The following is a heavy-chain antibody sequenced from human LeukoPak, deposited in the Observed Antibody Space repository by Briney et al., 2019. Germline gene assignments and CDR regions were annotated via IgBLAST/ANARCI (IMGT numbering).Heavy chain of an antibody. CDR3: ARLGARSSGDLDY. V-gene: IGHV4-59*08. J-gene: IGHJ4*02. Sequence: SETLSLTCTVSGGSISSYYWSWIRQPPGKGLEWIGYIYYSGSTNYNPSLKSRVTISVYTSKNQFSLKLSSVTAADTAVYYCARLGARSSGDLDYWGQGTLVTVSS. CDR2: IYYSGST. D-gene: IGHD3-10*01. CDR1: GGSISSYY.